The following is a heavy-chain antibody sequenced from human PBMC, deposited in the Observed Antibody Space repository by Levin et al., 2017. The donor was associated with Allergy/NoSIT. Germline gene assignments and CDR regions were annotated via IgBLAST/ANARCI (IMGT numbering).Heavy chain of an antibody. Sequence: GGSLRLSCAASGVNISSNYMTWVRQAPGKGLEWVSVIYRGGGTYYADSVKGRFTISRDNSKITLHLQMNSLRAEDTAVYYCARDSLELQKWGNGTLVTVSS. D-gene: IGHD1-7*01. J-gene: IGHJ4*01. V-gene: IGHV3-66*01. CDR1: GVNISSNY. CDR2: IYRGGGT. CDR3: ARDSLELQK.